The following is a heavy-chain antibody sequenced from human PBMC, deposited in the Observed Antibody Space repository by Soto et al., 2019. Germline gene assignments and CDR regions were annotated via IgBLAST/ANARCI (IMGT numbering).Heavy chain of an antibody. CDR1: GYSFTSYW. CDR2: IDPSDSYT. D-gene: IGHD3-10*01. CDR3: ARLGGAYYGSGSYYNDGFDY. V-gene: IGHV5-10-1*01. J-gene: IGHJ4*02. Sequence: PGESLKISCKGSGYSFTSYWISWVRQMPGKGLEWMGRIDPSDSYTNYSPSFQGHVTISADKSISTAYLQWSSLKASDTAMYYCARLGGAYYGSGSYYNDGFDYWGQGTLVTVSS.